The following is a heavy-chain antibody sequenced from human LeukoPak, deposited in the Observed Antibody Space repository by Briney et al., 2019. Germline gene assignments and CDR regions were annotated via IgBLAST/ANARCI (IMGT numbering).Heavy chain of an antibody. V-gene: IGHV3-30-3*01. J-gene: IGHJ4*02. CDR3: TRGRPGHYYDY. CDR1: GFTFSTYA. CDR2: FSYDGSTQ. Sequence: PGRSLRLSCAGSGFTFSTYAMHWVRQAPGKGLEWVALFSYDGSTQRYADSVKGRFTISRDNSKNSLYLQMDNLRDGDTAVYYCTRGRPGHYYDYWGQGTRVTVSS. D-gene: IGHD6-6*01.